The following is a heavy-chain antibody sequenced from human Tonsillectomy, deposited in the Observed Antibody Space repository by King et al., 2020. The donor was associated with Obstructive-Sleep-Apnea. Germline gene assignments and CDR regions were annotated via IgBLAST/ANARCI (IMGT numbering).Heavy chain of an antibody. V-gene: IGHV2-5*02. D-gene: IGHD3-22*01. J-gene: IGHJ4*02. CDR1: GFSLSTTGVS. CDR3: AHSILPRHYYDSSGYLY. Sequence: TLKESGPTLVKPTQTLTLTCTFSGFSLSTTGVSVGWIRQPPGKALEWLALIYWDDDKRYSPSLNSRLTITNDTSKNQVVLTMTNLDPVDTATYYCAHSILPRHYYDSSGYLYWGQGTLVTVSS. CDR2: IYWDDDK.